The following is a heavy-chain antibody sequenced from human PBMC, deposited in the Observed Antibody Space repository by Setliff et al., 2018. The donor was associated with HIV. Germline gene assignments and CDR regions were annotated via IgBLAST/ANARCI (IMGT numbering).Heavy chain of an antibody. CDR1: GFTFRDYA. Sequence: PGGSLRLSCIGSGFTFRDYAMSWVRQAPGKGLEYVSAISPNGDSTSYADSVEGRFTISRDNSKNTLYLQMGSLRTEDMGVYYCARDGYGGALDGYDIWGQGTMVTVSS. CDR2: ISPNGDST. J-gene: IGHJ3*02. CDR3: ARDGYGGALDGYDI. V-gene: IGHV3-64*02. D-gene: IGHD5-12*01.